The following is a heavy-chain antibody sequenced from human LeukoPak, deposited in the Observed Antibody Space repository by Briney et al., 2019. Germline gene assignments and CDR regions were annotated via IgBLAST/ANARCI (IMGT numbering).Heavy chain of an antibody. Sequence: SETLSLTCTVSGGSISSYYWSWIRQPPGKGLEWIGYIYYSGSTNYNPSLKSRVTISVDTSKNQFSLKLSSVTAADTAVYYCARGAVAGLFDYWGQGTLVTVSS. J-gene: IGHJ4*02. D-gene: IGHD6-19*01. CDR1: GGSISSYY. CDR2: IYYSGST. CDR3: ARGAVAGLFDY. V-gene: IGHV4-59*01.